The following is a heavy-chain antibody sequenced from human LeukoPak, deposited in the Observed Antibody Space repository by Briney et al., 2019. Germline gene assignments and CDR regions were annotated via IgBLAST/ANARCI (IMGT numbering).Heavy chain of an antibody. D-gene: IGHD3-10*01. J-gene: IGHJ4*02. Sequence: GRSLRFSCAASGFTFSSYAMHWVRQAPGKGLEWVAVISYDGSNKYYADSVKGRFTISRDNSKNTLYLQMNSLRAEDTAVYYCAREEVTMVRGVIDYWGQGTLVTVSS. CDR3: AREEVTMVRGVIDY. CDR2: ISYDGSNK. V-gene: IGHV3-30-3*01. CDR1: GFTFSSYA.